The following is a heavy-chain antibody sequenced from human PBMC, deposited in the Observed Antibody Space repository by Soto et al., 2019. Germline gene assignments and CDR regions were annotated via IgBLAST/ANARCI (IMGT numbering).Heavy chain of an antibody. CDR3: AHIPNYYQYDWFDP. V-gene: IGHV2-5*02. Sequence: QITLKESGPTLVKPTQTLTLTCTFSGFSLTTRGVGVGWIRQPPGKALECLALIYWDDDKRHSPSLQSRLSITQDTSKNHVVLTTTNVDPVDTATYYCAHIPNYYQYDWFDPWGQGTLVSVSS. CDR2: IYWDDDK. D-gene: IGHD3-16*01. CDR1: GFSLTTRGVG. J-gene: IGHJ5*02.